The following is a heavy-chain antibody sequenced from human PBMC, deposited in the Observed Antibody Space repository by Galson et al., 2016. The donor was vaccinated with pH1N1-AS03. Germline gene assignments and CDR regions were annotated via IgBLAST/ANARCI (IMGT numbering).Heavy chain of an antibody. Sequence: SLRLSCAGSGFTFNNTWMSWVRQAPGKGLEWVAFISYDGSEKYYADSVQGRVTISRDNSKNTVHLELNSLRGADTAVYYCVRSLAAAGNYWGQGTLVIVSS. CDR1: GFTFNNTW. V-gene: IGHV3-30*03. D-gene: IGHD6-13*01. CDR2: ISYDGSEK. CDR3: VRSLAAAGNY. J-gene: IGHJ4*02.